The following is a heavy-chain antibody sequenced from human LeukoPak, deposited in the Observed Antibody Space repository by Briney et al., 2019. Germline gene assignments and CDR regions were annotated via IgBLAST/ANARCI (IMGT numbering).Heavy chain of an antibody. V-gene: IGHV3-23*01. J-gene: IGHJ4*02. CDR1: GFTFSSYA. CDR3: AKAANYYDSSGYSFDY. Sequence: PGGSLRLSCAASGFTFSSYAMSWVRQAPGKGLEWVSAISGSGGSTYYADSVKDRFTISRDNSKNTLYLQMNSLRAEDTAVYYCAKAANYYDSSGYSFDYWGQGTLVTVSS. CDR2: ISGSGGST. D-gene: IGHD3-22*01.